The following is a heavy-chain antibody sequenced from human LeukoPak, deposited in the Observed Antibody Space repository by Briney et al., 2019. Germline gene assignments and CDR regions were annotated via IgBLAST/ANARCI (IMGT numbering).Heavy chain of an antibody. CDR2: IRGSGGST. CDR3: AKDIAAAGSSYFDY. V-gene: IGHV3-23*01. D-gene: IGHD6-13*01. CDR1: GFTFTSYA. J-gene: IGHJ4*02. Sequence: GGSLRLSCAASGFTFTSYAVSWVRQAPGRGLEWVSSIRGSGGSTYYADSVKGRFTISRDNSRNTLYLQMNSLRAEDTAVYYCAKDIAAAGSSYFDYWGQGALVTVSS.